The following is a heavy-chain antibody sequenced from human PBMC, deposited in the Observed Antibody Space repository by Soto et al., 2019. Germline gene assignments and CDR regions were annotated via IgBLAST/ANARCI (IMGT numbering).Heavy chain of an antibody. CDR3: ARSYNDYGCFDD. CDR2: ISGSSRTT. D-gene: IGHD4-17*01. V-gene: IGHV3-48*02. CDR1: GLAFSSYS. J-gene: IGHJ4*02. Sequence: EVQLVESGGGLVQPGGSLKLSCAASGLAFSSYSMNWVRQAPGKGLEWVSYISGSSRTTSYADSVKGRFTISRDTAKKSLFLQMNSLTDEDTAVYYCARSYNDYGCFDDWGQGALVTVSP.